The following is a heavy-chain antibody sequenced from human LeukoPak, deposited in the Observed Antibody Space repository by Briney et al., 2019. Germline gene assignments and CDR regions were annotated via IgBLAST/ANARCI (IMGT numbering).Heavy chain of an antibody. CDR3: ARGKTTVAGYYYYGLDV. D-gene: IGHD4-23*01. Sequence: SETLSLTCAVYGGSFSGYFWSWIRQPPGKGLEWIGEISHSGSTNYNPSLKSRVTISVDSSKNQFSLKLSSVTAADTAVYYCARGKTTVAGYYYYGLDVWGQGTTVTVSS. CDR2: ISHSGST. V-gene: IGHV4-34*01. J-gene: IGHJ6*02. CDR1: GGSFSGYF.